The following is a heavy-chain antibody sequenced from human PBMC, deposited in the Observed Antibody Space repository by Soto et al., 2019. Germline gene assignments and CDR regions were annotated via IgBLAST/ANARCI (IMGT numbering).Heavy chain of an antibody. J-gene: IGHJ5*02. CDR3: ARPHGGSSGWDNWFDP. V-gene: IGHV4-59*01. Sequence: QVQLQESGPGLVKPSETLSLTCTVSGGSISSYYWSWIRQPPGQGLEWIGYIYYSGSTNYNPSLKSRVTISVDTSKNQFSLKLSSVTAADTAVYYCARPHGGSSGWDNWFDPWGQGTLVTVSS. CDR1: GGSISSYY. D-gene: IGHD6-25*01. CDR2: IYYSGST.